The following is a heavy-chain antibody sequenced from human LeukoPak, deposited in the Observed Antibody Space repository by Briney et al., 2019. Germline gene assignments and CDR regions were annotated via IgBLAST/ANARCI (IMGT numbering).Heavy chain of an antibody. V-gene: IGHV3-48*03. D-gene: IGHD3-22*01. CDR3: ARGITYYYDSSGYPTFYYMDV. J-gene: IGHJ6*03. Sequence: PGGSLRLSCAASGFTFSSYEMSWVRQAPGKGLEWVSYISSSGSTIYYADSVKGRFTISRDNAKNSLDLQMNSLRAEDTAVYYCARGITYYYDSSGYPTFYYMDVWGKGTTVTVSS. CDR2: ISSSGSTI. CDR1: GFTFSSYE.